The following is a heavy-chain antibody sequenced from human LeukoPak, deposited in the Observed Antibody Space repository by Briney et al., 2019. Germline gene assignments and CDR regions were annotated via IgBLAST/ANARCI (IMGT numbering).Heavy chain of an antibody. V-gene: IGHV3-21*01. Sequence: PGGSLRLSCAASGFTFSSYSMNWVRQAPGKGLEWVSSISSSSSYIYYADSVKGRFTISRDNAKNSLYLQMNSLRAEDTAVYYCARYHHAGSSSWYDNWFDPWGQGTLVTVSS. CDR3: ARYHHAGSSSWYDNWFDP. CDR2: ISSSSSYI. CDR1: GFTFSSYS. J-gene: IGHJ5*02. D-gene: IGHD6-13*01.